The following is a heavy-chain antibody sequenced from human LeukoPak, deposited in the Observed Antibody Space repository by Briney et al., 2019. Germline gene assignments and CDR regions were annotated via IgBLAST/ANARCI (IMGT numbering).Heavy chain of an antibody. CDR1: GSTFHSNF. J-gene: IGHJ5*02. V-gene: IGHV1-46*02. CDR2: INPSGGST. CDR3: ASDSSKSPLADP. D-gene: IGHD2-2*01. Sequence: GASVKVSCKESGSTFHSNFIHWVRQAPGQGLEWMGIINPSGGSTSCAQKFQGRVTMTSDTSTSTVYMELSSLRSEDTAVYYCASDSSKSPLADPWGQGTLVTVSS.